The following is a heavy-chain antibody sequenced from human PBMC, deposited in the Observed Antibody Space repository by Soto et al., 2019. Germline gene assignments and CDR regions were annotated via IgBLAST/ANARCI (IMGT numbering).Heavy chain of an antibody. CDR3: AHFEWNLQLLCGNFDY. CDR2: IYWDDDK. J-gene: IGHJ4*02. D-gene: IGHD2-2*01. V-gene: IGHV2-5*02. CDR1: GFSLSTSGVG. Sequence: SGPTLVKPTQTLTLTCTFSGFSLSTSGVGVGWIRQPPGKALEWLALIYWDDDKRYSPSRKSRLTITKDTSKNQVVLTMTNMDPVDTATYYCAHFEWNLQLLCGNFDYWGQGTLVTVSS.